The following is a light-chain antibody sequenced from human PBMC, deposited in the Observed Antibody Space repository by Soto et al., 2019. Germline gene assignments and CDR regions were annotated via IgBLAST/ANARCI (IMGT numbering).Light chain of an antibody. Sequence: DIQMTQSPSSLSASVGDRVTITCRASQSISTFLNWYQQRPGQAPELLIYAASHLQTGVPPRFSGSGSGTDFALTISSLQPEDFATYYCQHSSRIPPWTFGQGTKVDIK. V-gene: IGKV1-39*01. CDR1: QSISTF. CDR2: AAS. CDR3: QHSSRIPPWT. J-gene: IGKJ1*01.